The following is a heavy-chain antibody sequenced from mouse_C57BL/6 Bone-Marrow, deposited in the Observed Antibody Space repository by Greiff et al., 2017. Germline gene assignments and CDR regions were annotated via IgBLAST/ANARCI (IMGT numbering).Heavy chain of an antibody. CDR1: GYTFTDYE. V-gene: IGHV1-15*01. CDR2: IDPETGGT. CDR3: TRNGYWAWFAY. Sequence: QVQLQQSGAELVRPGASVTLSCKASGYTFTDYEMHWVKQTPVHGLEWIGAIDPETGGTAYNQKFKGKAILTADKSSSTAYMELRSLTSEDSAVYYCTRNGYWAWFAYWGQGTLVTVSA. D-gene: IGHD2-3*01. J-gene: IGHJ3*01.